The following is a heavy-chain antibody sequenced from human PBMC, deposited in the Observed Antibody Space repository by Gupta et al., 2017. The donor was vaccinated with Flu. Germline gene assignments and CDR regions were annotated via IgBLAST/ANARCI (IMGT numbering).Heavy chain of an antibody. CDR1: GFPFSSYA. D-gene: IGHD3-10*01. J-gene: IGHJ6*02. V-gene: IGHV3-23*01. Sequence: EVQLLESGGGWVQPGGFLRLYCAASGFPFSSYAMSWVRQAPGKGLEWVSAISGRGGSTYYADSVKGRFTISRDNSKNTLYLQMNSLRAEDTAVYYCAKYGSGIYPSYGMDVWGQGTTVTVSS. CDR2: ISGRGGST. CDR3: AKYGSGIYPSYGMDV.